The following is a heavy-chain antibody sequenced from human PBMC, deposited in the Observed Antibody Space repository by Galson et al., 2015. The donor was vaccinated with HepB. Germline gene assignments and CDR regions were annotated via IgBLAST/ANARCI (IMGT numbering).Heavy chain of an antibody. CDR3: ARDRRSTIFEVRFGYFDY. V-gene: IGHV3-30-3*01. Sequence: SLRLSCAASGFTFSSYAMHWVRQAPGKGLEWVAVISYDGSNKYYADSVKGRFTISRDNSKNTLYLQMNSLRAEDTAVYYCARDRRSTIFEVRFGYFDYWGQGTLVTVSS. CDR1: GFTFSSYA. D-gene: IGHD3-3*01. CDR2: ISYDGSNK. J-gene: IGHJ4*02.